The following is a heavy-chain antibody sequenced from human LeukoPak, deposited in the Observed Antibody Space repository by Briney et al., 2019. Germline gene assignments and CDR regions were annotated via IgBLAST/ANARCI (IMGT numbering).Heavy chain of an antibody. CDR3: ARGYSSSWYISKNWFDP. V-gene: IGHV1-8*01. J-gene: IGHJ5*02. Sequence: ASVKVSCKASGYTFTSYDINWVRQDTGQGLEWMGWMNPNSGNTGYAQKFQGRVTMTMNTSISTAYMELSSLRSEDTAVYYCARGYSSSWYISKNWFDPWGQGTLVTVSS. CDR2: MNPNSGNT. CDR1: GYTFTSYD. D-gene: IGHD6-13*01.